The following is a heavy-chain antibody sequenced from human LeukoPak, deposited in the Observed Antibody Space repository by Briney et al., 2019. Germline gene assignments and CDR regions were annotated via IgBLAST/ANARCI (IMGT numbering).Heavy chain of an antibody. V-gene: IGHV3-11*04. CDR1: GFTFSDYY. CDR3: ARVDRFGESLGY. J-gene: IGHJ4*02. D-gene: IGHD3-10*01. Sequence: GGSLRLSCAASGFTFSDYYMSWIRQAPGKGLEWISYISTSGSTIYYADSVKGRFTIPRDNAKNSLYLQMNNLRAEDTAVYYCARVDRFGESLGYWGQGTLVTVSS. CDR2: ISTSGSTI.